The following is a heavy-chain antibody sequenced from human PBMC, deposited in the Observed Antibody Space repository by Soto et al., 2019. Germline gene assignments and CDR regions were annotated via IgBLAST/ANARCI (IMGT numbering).Heavy chain of an antibody. J-gene: IGHJ4*02. V-gene: IGHV4-39*02. Sequence: SETLSLTCTVSGGSISSSSYYWGWIRQPPGKGLEWIGSIYYSGSTYYNPPLKSRVTISVDTSKNQFSLKMNPVTAADTAVYYCARDRNYYDSSAYYPLFDYWGQGTLVTVSS. CDR2: IYYSGST. CDR3: ARDRNYYDSSAYYPLFDY. CDR1: GGSISSSSYY. D-gene: IGHD3-22*01.